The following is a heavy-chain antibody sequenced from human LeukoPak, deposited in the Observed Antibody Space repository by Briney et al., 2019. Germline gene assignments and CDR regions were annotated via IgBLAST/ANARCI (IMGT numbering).Heavy chain of an antibody. CDR1: GGSISSGDYY. CDR2: IYYSGST. D-gene: IGHD3-16*01. CDR3: TRGAGWLIDY. Sequence: SETLSLTCTVSGGSISSGDYYWSWIRQPPGKGLEWIGYIYYSGSTYYNPSLKSRVTISADTSKNQFSLKLNSLTTADTAVYYCTRGAGWLIDYWGQGILVTVSS. V-gene: IGHV4-30-4*02. J-gene: IGHJ4*02.